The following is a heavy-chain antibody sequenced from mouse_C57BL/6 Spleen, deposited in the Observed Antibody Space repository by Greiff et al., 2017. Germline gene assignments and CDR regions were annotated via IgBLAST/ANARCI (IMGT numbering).Heavy chain of an antibody. CDR1: GFTFTDYY. V-gene: IGHV7-3*01. Sequence: DVQLVESGGGLVQPGGSLSLSCAASGFTFTDYYMSWVRQPPGKALEWLGFIRNKANGYTTEYSASVKGRFTISRDNSQSILYLQMNALRAEDSATYYCARYIRDGSLLFDYWGQGTTLTVSS. CDR2: IRNKANGYTT. D-gene: IGHD2-3*01. CDR3: ARYIRDGSLLFDY. J-gene: IGHJ2*01.